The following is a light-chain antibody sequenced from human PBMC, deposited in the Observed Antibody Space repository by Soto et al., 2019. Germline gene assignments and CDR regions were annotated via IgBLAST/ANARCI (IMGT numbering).Light chain of an antibody. CDR2: AAS. CDR1: QNVSSN. V-gene: IGKV3-15*01. J-gene: IGKJ1*01. Sequence: VMSQYPATRSVCSGERSTLSCRASQNVSSNLAWFQQKPGQAPRLLIYAASTRATGLPARFSGSASGSDFTLTISSLQAEDSAIYYCQHYTNWPRTFGEGTKVDIK. CDR3: QHYTNWPRT.